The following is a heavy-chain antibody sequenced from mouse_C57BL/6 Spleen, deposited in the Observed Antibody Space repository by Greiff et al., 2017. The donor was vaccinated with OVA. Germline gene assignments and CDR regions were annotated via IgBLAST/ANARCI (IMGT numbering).Heavy chain of an antibody. J-gene: IGHJ1*03. D-gene: IGHD1-2*01. CDR2: IDPETGGT. CDR1: GYTFTDYE. CDR3: TRQLRQRDWYFDV. V-gene: IGHV1-15*01. Sequence: QVQLQQSGAELVRPGASVTLSCKASGYTFTDYEMHWVKQTPVHGLEWIGAIDPETGGTAYNQKFKGKAILTADKSSSTAYMELRSLTSEDSAVYYCTRQLRQRDWYFDVWSTGTTVTVSS.